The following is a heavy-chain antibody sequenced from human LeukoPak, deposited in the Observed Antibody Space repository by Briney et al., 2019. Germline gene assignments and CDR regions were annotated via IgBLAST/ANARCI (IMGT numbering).Heavy chain of an antibody. Sequence: GGSLRLSCAASGFTFSSYAMSWVRQAPGKGLEWVSAISGSGGSTYYADSVKGRFAISRDNAKNSLYLQMNSLRAEDTAVYYCAREEGDGYNLRYFDLWGRGTLVTVSS. D-gene: IGHD5-24*01. J-gene: IGHJ2*01. CDR1: GFTFSSYA. CDR3: AREEGDGYNLRYFDL. CDR2: ISGSGGST. V-gene: IGHV3-23*01.